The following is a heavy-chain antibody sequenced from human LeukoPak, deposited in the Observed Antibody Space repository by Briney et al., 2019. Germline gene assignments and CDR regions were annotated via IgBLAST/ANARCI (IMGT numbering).Heavy chain of an antibody. J-gene: IGHJ4*02. CDR2: IYYSGST. CDR3: ARVELGD. D-gene: IGHD3-16*01. CDR1: GGSISSYY. V-gene: IGHV4-59*04. Sequence: SETLSLTCTVSGGSISSYYWSWIRQPPGKGLEWIGYIYYSGSTYYNPSLKSRVTISVDTSKNQFSLKLSSVTAADTAVYYCARVELGDWGQGTLVTVSS.